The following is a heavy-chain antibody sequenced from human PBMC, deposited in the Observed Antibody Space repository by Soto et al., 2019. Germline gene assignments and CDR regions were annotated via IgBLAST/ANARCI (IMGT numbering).Heavy chain of an antibody. CDR2: ISAHNGNT. Sequence: QVHLVQSGAEVKKPGASVKVSCKGSGYTFTSYGITWVRQAPGQGLEWMGWISAHNGNTDYAQKLQGRVTVTRDTXXXXXXXXXXXXXXXXXXXXYCARGRYGDSWGQGALVTVSS. CDR1: GYTFTSYG. J-gene: IGHJ4*02. D-gene: IGHD3-10*01. V-gene: IGHV1-18*01. CDR3: ARGRYGDS.